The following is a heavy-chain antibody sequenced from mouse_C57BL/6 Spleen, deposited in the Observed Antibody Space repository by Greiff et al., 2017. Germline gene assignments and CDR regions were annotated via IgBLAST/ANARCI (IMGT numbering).Heavy chain of an antibody. J-gene: IGHJ2*01. CDR3: ARSDYYGSSSDY. CDR2: IYPSDSET. CDR1: GYTFTSYW. D-gene: IGHD1-1*01. V-gene: IGHV1-61*01. Sequence: QVQLKQPGAELVRPGSSVKLSCKASGYTFTSYWMDWVKQRPGQGLEWIGNIYPSDSETHYNQKFKDKATLTVDKSSSTAYMQLSSLTSEDSAVYYCARSDYYGSSSDYWGQGTTLTVSS.